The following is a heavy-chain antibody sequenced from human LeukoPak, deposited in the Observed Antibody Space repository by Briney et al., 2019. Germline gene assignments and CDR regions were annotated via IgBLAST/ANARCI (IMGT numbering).Heavy chain of an antibody. Sequence: GGSLTLSCVASGFIFSKHWMHWVRQAPGKGLVWVSRLNLDGSTTSYADSVKGRFTISRDNAKNTLYLQMNSLSVDDTGVYYCARESSGSYWGWGQGTLVTVSS. V-gene: IGHV3-74*01. D-gene: IGHD3-10*01. CDR1: GFIFSKHW. J-gene: IGHJ4*02. CDR3: ARESSGSYWG. CDR2: LNLDGSTT.